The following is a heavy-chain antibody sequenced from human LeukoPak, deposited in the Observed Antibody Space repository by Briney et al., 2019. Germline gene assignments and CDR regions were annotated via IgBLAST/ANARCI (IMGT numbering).Heavy chain of an antibody. CDR1: GDSISSGAYY. J-gene: IGHJ4*02. CDR2: FYGSGSA. CDR3: VRDVSQRRHFDY. V-gene: IGHV4-30-2*01. Sequence: SETLSLTCTVSGDSISSGAYYWSWIRQPPGKGLEWIGYFYGSGSASYNSSLKSRVTISVDRSNNQFSLKMSSVTAADTAVYYCVRDVSQRRHFDYWGQGTLVTVSS. D-gene: IGHD1-1*01.